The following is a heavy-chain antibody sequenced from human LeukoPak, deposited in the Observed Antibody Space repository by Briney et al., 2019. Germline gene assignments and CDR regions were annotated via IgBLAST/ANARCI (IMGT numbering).Heavy chain of an antibody. CDR1: GFTFSNYA. D-gene: IGHD5-18*01. Sequence: GGSLRLSCAASGFTFSNYAMNWVRQAPGEGLEWVSAISGSGGSTYYADSVKGRFTISRDNSKNTLYLQMNSLRAEDTAVYYCARGADNYGYIFDYWGQGTLVTVSS. CDR3: ARGADNYGYIFDY. J-gene: IGHJ4*02. CDR2: ISGSGGST. V-gene: IGHV3-23*01.